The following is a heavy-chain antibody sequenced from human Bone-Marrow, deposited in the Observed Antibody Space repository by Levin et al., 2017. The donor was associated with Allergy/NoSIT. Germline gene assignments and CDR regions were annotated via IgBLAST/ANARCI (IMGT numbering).Heavy chain of an antibody. Sequence: GESLKISCKASGYTFASYDINWVRQAPGQGLEWMGWMNPNSGNTGYAQKFRGRVILTRNTSKTTAYMELSSLTSEDSAVYYCASAQGTSSSRNWLGPWGQGTLVTVSS. CDR3: ASAQGTSSSRNWLGP. D-gene: IGHD6-13*01. CDR1: GYTFASYD. V-gene: IGHV1-8*01. J-gene: IGHJ5*02. CDR2: MNPNSGNT.